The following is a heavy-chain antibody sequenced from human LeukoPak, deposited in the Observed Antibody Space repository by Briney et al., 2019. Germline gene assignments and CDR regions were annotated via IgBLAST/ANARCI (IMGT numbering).Heavy chain of an antibody. CDR1: GFTFSSYG. CDR3: AKDSPYYYGSGSSPGGY. CDR2: IRYDGSNK. D-gene: IGHD3-10*01. Sequence: GGPLRLSCAASGFTFSSYGMHWVRQAPGKGLEWVAFIRYDGSNKYYADSVKGRFTISRDNSKNTLYLQMNSLRAEDTAVYYCAKDSPYYYGSGSSPGGYWGQGTLVTVSS. J-gene: IGHJ4*02. V-gene: IGHV3-30*02.